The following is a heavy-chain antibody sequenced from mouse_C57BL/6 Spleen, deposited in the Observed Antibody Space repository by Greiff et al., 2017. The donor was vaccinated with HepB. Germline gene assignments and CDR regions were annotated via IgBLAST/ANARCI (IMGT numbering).Heavy chain of an antibody. CDR3: GSEGDYDPFAY. CDR1: GFSLTSYG. Sequence: QVQLQQSGPGLVQPSQCLSITCTVSGFSLTSYGVHWVRQSPGKGLEWLGVIWSGGSTDNNAAFISRLSISKDNTKSQVFFKMNSLQADDTAIYYCGSEGDYDPFAYWGQGTLVTVSA. D-gene: IGHD2-4*01. CDR2: IWSGGST. V-gene: IGHV2-2*01. J-gene: IGHJ3*01.